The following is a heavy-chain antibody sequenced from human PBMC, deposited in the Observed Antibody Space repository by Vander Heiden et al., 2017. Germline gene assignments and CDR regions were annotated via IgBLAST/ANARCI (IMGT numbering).Heavy chain of an antibody. Sequence: QVQLQQWGAGLLKPSETLSLTCAVYGGSFSGYYWSWIRPPPGKGLEWIGEINQSGSTNYYSSLKSRVTISVDTSKNQFSLKLSSVTAADTAVYYWARGCVEMATIVFDYWGQSALGTGS. CDR3: ARGCVEMATIVFDY. CDR1: GGSFSGYY. D-gene: IGHD5-12*01. J-gene: IGHJ4*02. V-gene: IGHV4-34*01. CDR2: INQSGST.